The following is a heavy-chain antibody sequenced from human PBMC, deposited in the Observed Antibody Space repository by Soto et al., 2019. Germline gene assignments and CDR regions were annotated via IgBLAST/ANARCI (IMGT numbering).Heavy chain of an antibody. CDR3: AKGGIITGTDFDY. D-gene: IGHD1-20*01. Sequence: SLKISCAASGFTFDDYAMHWVRQAPGKGLEWVSGISWNSGSIGYADSVKGRFTISRDNAKNSLDLQMNSLRAEDTALYYCAKGGIITGTDFDYWGQGTLVTVSS. CDR2: ISWNSGSI. J-gene: IGHJ4*02. CDR1: GFTFDDYA. V-gene: IGHV3-9*01.